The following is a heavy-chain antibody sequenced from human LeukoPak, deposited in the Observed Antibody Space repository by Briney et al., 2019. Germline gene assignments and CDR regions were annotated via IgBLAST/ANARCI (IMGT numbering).Heavy chain of an antibody. CDR3: ARDRYSPDCSSTSCYIYYYYYGMDV. Sequence: ASVKASCKASGYTFTSYGISWVRQAPGQGLEWMGWISAYNGNTNYAQKLQGRVTMTTDTSTSTAYMELRSLRSDDTAVYYCARDRYSPDCSSTSCYIYYYYYGMDVWGQGTTVTVS. V-gene: IGHV1-18*01. CDR1: GYTFTSYG. J-gene: IGHJ6*02. D-gene: IGHD2-2*02. CDR2: ISAYNGNT.